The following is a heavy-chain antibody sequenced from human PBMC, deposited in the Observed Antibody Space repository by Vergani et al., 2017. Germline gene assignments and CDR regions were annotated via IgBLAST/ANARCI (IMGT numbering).Heavy chain of an antibody. CDR3: AKDRPTNMFRRAYGMDV. D-gene: IGHD3-10*01. J-gene: IGHJ6*02. V-gene: IGHV3-30*02. CDR1: GLTFSNCG. CDR2: IRFDGSNK. Sequence: QVQLVESGGGVVQPGGSLRLSCAASGLTFSNCGMHWVRQAPGKGLEWVAFIRFDGSNKYYGDSVNGRFIISRDNSKNTVDLRMNSLRTDDTAIYYCAKDRPTNMFRRAYGMDVWGQGTTVTVSS.